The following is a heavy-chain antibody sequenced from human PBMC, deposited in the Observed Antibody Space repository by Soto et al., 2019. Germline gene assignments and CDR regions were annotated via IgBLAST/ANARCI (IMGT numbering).Heavy chain of an antibody. D-gene: IGHD1-26*01. Sequence: SETLSLTCTVSGGSISSYGYYWSWIRQHPGKGLEWIGYIHSSGRTYYNPSLESRVTISADTSKTQFSLKLTSVTAADTAVYYCAARGSYFGSWGQGTLVTVSS. CDR2: IHSSGRT. CDR1: GGSISSYGYY. J-gene: IGHJ4*02. V-gene: IGHV4-31*03. CDR3: AARGSYFGS.